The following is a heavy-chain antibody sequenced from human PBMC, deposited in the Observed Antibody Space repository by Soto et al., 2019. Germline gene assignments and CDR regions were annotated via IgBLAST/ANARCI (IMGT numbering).Heavy chain of an antibody. V-gene: IGHV3-23*01. J-gene: IGHJ6*02. D-gene: IGHD2-2*01. CDR1: GFTFSSYA. Sequence: EVQLLESGGGLVQPGGSLRLSCAASGFTFSSYAMKWVRQAPGTGLEWVSLIGESGTPTYYADSVKGRFTISRANSGNTLFLEMYSLRAEDTAVYYCARYIPGVRYDGMDVWGQGTTVTVSS. CDR3: ARYIPGVRYDGMDV. CDR2: IGESGTPT.